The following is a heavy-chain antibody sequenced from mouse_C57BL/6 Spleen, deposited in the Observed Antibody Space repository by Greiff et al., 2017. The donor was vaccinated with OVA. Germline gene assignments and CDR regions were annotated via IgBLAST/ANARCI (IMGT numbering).Heavy chain of an antibody. Sequence: LVRPGASVTLSCKASGYTFTDYEMHWVKQTPVHGLEWIGAIDPETGGTAYNQKFKGKAILTADKSSSTAYMELRSLTSEDSAVYYCTRGYYGAYWGQGTLVTVSA. V-gene: IGHV1-15*01. CDR3: TRGYYGAY. CDR1: GYTFTDYE. D-gene: IGHD1-1*01. CDR2: IDPETGGT. J-gene: IGHJ3*01.